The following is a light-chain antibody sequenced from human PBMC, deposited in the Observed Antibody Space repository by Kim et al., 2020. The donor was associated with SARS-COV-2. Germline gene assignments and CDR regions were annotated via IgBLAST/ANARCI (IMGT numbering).Light chain of an antibody. CDR2: YAS. CDR3: HQTNNLQYT. V-gene: IGKV6-21*02. Sequence: SVTPKEKVTITCRASQSIGSSLHWYQQKPNQSPKLLIKYASQAISGVPSRFSGSGSGTNFTHTINSLEAEDAASYYCHQTNNLQYTFGQGTKLEI. J-gene: IGKJ2*01. CDR1: QSIGSS.